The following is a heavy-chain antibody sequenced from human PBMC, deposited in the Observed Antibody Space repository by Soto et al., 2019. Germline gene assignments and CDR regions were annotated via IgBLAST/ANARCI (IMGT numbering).Heavy chain of an antibody. V-gene: IGHV4-59*01. CDR2: IYYSGST. CDR1: GGSISSYY. D-gene: IGHD3-3*01. CDR3: ARGAIFGVVTPVWFDP. Sequence: SETLSLTCTVSGGSISSYYWSWIRQPPGKGLEWIGYIYYSGSTNYNPSLKSRVTISVDTSKNQFSLKLSSVTAADTAVYYCARGAIFGVVTPVWFDPWGQGTLVTVSS. J-gene: IGHJ5*02.